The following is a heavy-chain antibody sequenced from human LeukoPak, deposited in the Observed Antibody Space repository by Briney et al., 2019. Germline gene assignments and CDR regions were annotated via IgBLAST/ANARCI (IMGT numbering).Heavy chain of an antibody. CDR1: GFTFSSYS. J-gene: IGHJ5*02. CDR3: AREGVDYDFWSGSYDP. D-gene: IGHD3-3*01. Sequence: GGSLRLSCAASGFTFSSYSMNWVRQAPGKGLEWVSYISSSSSTIYYADSVKGRFTISRDNAKNSLYLRMNSLRAEDTAVYYCAREGVDYDFWSGSYDPWGQGTLVTVSS. V-gene: IGHV3-48*01. CDR2: ISSSSSTI.